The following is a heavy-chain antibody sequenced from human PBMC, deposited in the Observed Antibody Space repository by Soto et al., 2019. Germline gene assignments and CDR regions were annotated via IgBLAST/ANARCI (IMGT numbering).Heavy chain of an antibody. D-gene: IGHD3-3*01. J-gene: IGHJ6*02. CDR2: IIPIFGTA. CDR3: ARNDYDFWSGHILTRKYDDYGMDV. CDR1: GGTFSSYA. Sequence: QVQLVPSGAEVKKPGSSVKVSCKASGGTFSSYAISWVRQAPGQGREWMGGIIPIFGTANYAQKFQGRVTITADESTSTAYMELTSLRAEDTAVYYCARNDYDFWSGHILTRKYDDYGMDVCGQGTTVTVAS. V-gene: IGHV1-69*01.